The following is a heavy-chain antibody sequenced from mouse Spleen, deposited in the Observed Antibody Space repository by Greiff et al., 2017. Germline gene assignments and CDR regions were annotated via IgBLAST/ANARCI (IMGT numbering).Heavy chain of an antibody. CDR1: GFTFSDYG. J-gene: IGHJ4*01. V-gene: IGHV5-15*01. CDR2: ISNLAYSI. CDR3: ARRFHYYGQYYYAMDY. D-gene: IGHD1-2*01. Sequence: EVQGVESGGGLVKPGGSLKLSCAASGFTFSDYGMAWVRQAPGKGPEWVAFISNLAYSIYYADTVTGRFTISRENAKNTLYLEMSSLRSEDTAMYYCARRFHYYGQYYYAMDYWGQGTSVTVSS.